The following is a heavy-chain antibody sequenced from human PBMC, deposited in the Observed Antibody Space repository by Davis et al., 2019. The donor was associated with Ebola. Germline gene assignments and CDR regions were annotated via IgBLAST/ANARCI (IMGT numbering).Heavy chain of an antibody. CDR2: ISAYNGNT. D-gene: IGHD3-16*01. CDR3: ARDPWGMEKDS. CDR1: GYTFTSYG. Sequence: ASVKVSCKASGYTFTSYGISWVRQAPGQGLEWMRWISAYNGNTNYAQKLQGRVTMTTDTSTSTACVELRSLRSDDTAVYYCARDPWGMEKDSWGQGTLVTISS. V-gene: IGHV1-18*01. J-gene: IGHJ4*02.